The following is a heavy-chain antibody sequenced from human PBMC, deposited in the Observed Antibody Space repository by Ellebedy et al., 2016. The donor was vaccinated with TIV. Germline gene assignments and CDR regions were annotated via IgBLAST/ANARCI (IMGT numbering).Heavy chain of an antibody. D-gene: IGHD4-17*01. Sequence: ASVKVSCKTSGFTFSSHYIHWVRQAPGQGLEWVGQINPSGDVTKYAQRFHGRVAITRDTSTGTVYMELSSLRSEDTAVYHCARDSGDYGPDYWGQGTLVTVSA. CDR1: GFTFSSHY. CDR2: INPSGDVT. J-gene: IGHJ4*02. V-gene: IGHV1-46*01. CDR3: ARDSGDYGPDY.